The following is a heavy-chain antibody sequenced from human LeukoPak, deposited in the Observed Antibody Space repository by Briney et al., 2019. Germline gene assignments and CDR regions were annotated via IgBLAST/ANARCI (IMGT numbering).Heavy chain of an antibody. CDR3: VRAVSLEEYFDL. V-gene: IGHV4-30-2*01. CDR1: GGSISSGGYY. Sequence: PSQTLSLTCTVSGGSISSGGYYWSWIWQPPGKGLEWIGYIYHSGSTYYNPSLKSRVTISVDRSKNQFSPKLSSVTAADTAVYYCVRAVSLEEYFDLWGRGTLVTVSS. CDR2: IYHSGST. J-gene: IGHJ2*01.